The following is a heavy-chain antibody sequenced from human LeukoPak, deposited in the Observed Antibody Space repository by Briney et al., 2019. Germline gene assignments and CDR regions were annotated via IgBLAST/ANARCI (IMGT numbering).Heavy chain of an antibody. Sequence: SGGSLRLSCAASGFTFSSYAMSWVRQAPGKGLEWVSAISGSGGSTYYADSVKGRFTISRDNSKNTLYLQMNSLRAEDTAVYYCAKGVVITTYYFDYWGQGTLVTVSS. V-gene: IGHV3-23*01. CDR2: ISGSGGST. CDR3: AKGVVITTYYFDY. CDR1: GFTFSSYA. D-gene: IGHD3-22*01. J-gene: IGHJ4*02.